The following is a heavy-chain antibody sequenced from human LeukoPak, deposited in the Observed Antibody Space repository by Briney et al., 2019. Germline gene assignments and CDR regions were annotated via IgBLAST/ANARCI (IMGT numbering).Heavy chain of an antibody. CDR1: GLTFNNYA. CDR2: ISGSGGST. Sequence: GGSLRLSCAASGLTFNNYAMTWVRQAPGKGLEWGSFISGSGGSTFYADSVKGRFIISRDNSKNTLFLQMNSLRAEDAAVYYCAKGGAGRAPFDYWGQGTLVTVSS. V-gene: IGHV3-23*01. CDR3: AKGGAGRAPFDY. J-gene: IGHJ4*02. D-gene: IGHD1-14*01.